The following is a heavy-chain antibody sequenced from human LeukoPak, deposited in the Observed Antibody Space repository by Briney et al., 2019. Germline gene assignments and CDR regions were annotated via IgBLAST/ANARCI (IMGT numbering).Heavy chain of an antibody. V-gene: IGHV4-31*03. CDR3: ARGSDTAAGLY. D-gene: IGHD6-13*01. CDR2: IYYSGST. CDR1: GGSISSGGYY. J-gene: IGHJ4*02. Sequence: PSQTLSLTCTVSGGSISSGGYYWGWLRPHPGKGLEWIGYIYYSGSTYYNPSLKSRVTISVDTSKNQFSLKLSSVTAADTAVYYCARGSDTAAGLYWGQGTLVTVSS.